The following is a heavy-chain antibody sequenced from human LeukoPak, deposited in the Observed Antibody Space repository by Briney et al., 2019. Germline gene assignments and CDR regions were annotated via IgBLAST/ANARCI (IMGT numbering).Heavy chain of an antibody. V-gene: IGHV3-53*01. D-gene: IGHD5-18*01. Sequence: PGGSLRLSCAASGFSVSSNYLGWVRQAPGKGLEWVSAIYSAGNIFYADCVKGRFTISRDNSKNTLDLQMSSLRAEDTAVYYCARRGHGYGSPFDYWGQGTLVTVSS. CDR1: GFSVSSNY. J-gene: IGHJ4*02. CDR3: ARRGHGYGSPFDY. CDR2: IYSAGNI.